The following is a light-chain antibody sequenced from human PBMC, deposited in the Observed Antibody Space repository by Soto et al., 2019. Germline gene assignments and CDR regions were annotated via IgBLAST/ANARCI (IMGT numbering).Light chain of an antibody. V-gene: IGLV2-14*03. CDR2: EVT. J-gene: IGLJ1*01. CDR3: SSYTTSSTVV. Sequence: QLVLTQPASVFGSPGQSITISCTGTSSDVGGYNFVSWYQQLPGKAPKLMIYEVTSRPSGVSNRFSGSKSGNTASLTISGLQPEDEAEYYCSSYTTSSTVVFGTGTKLTVL. CDR1: SSDVGGYNF.